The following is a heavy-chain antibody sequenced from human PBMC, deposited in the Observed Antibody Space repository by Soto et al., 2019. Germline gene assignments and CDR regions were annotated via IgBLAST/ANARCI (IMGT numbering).Heavy chain of an antibody. Sequence: QVQLVQSGAEMRKPGSSLRVSCKASGGTFSDFAFSWVRQAPGQGLEWMGGIVPRFGSPNYAQKFAGRVTISADTSTSTVYMEVSSLRFDDTAVYFCESDRIQLRLGKYSFNGMDVWGQGTTITVSS. CDR3: ESDRIQLRLGKYSFNGMDV. D-gene: IGHD3-16*01. CDR1: GGTFSDFA. CDR2: IVPRFGSP. J-gene: IGHJ6*02. V-gene: IGHV1-69*06.